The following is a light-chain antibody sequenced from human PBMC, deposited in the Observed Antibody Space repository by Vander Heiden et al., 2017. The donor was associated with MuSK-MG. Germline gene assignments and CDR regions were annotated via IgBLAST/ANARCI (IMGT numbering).Light chain of an antibody. CDR1: QSISSY. CDR2: AAS. Sequence: IHITPSPSSLSASVGDRVTITSRASQSISSYLNWYQHKAGKAPKLLISAASSLQSGVPSSFSGSGSGTDFTLTISSLQPEDFATYYCQQSYSTRLTFGGGTKVEI. CDR3: QQSYSTRLT. V-gene: IGKV1-39*01. J-gene: IGKJ4*01.